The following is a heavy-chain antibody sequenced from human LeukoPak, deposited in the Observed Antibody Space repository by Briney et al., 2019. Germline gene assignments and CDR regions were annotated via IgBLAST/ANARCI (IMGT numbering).Heavy chain of an antibody. CDR2: ISAYNGNT. CDR1: GYTFTSYG. J-gene: IGHJ6*02. CDR3: ASSEPDITMVRGVMGRYYYYGMDV. D-gene: IGHD3-10*01. Sequence: ASVKVSCKASGYTFTSYGISWVRQAPGQGLEWMGWISAYNGNTNYAQKLQGRVTMTTDTSTSTAYMELRSLRSDDTAVYYCASSEPDITMVRGVMGRYYYYGMDVWGQGTTVTVSS. V-gene: IGHV1-18*01.